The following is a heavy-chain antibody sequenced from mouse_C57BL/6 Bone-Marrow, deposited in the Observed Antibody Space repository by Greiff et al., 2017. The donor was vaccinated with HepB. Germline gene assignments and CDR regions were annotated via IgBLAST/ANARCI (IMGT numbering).Heavy chain of an antibody. V-gene: IGHV5-12*01. CDR1: GFTFSDYY. CDR2: ISNGGGST. Sequence: EVQRVESGGGLVQPGGSLKLSCAASGFTFSDYYMYWVRQTPEKRLVWVAYISNGGGSTYYPDNVKGRFTISRDNAKITLYLQMSRLKSEDTAMYYCARLPGDYWGQGTSVTVSS. J-gene: IGHJ4*01. CDR3: ARLPGDY.